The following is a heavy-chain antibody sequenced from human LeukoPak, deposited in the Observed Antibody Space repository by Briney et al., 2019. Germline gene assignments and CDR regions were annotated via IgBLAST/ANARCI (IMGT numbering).Heavy chain of an antibody. J-gene: IGHJ3*02. CDR1: GYTFTGYY. CDR2: INPNSGGT. CDR3: ASRGQLWFRDDAFDI. V-gene: IGHV1-2*02. D-gene: IGHD5-18*01. Sequence: ASVKVSCKASGYTFTGYYMHWVRQAPGQGLGWMGWINPNSGGTNYAQKFQGRVTMTRDTSISTAYMELSRLRSDDTAVYYCASRGQLWFRDDAFDIWGQGTMVTVSS.